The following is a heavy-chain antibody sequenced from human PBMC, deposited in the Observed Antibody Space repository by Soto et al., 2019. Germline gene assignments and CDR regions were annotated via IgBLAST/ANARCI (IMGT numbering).Heavy chain of an antibody. Sequence: EVQLAESGGGLAQPGGSLRLSCAASGFTLSGYAMDWVRQAPGKGLEYVSGISSNGVGTYYANSVQGRFTISRDNSKNTVYLQMGSRRPEGRGVYYCARRARPDFYYMDVWGKGTTVTFSS. CDR1: GFTLSGYA. V-gene: IGHV3-64*01. CDR2: ISSNGVGT. D-gene: IGHD6-6*01. J-gene: IGHJ6*03. CDR3: ARRARPDFYYMDV.